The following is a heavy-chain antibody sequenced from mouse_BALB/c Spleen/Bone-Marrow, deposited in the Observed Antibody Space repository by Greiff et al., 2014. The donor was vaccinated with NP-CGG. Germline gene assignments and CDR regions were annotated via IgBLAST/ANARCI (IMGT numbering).Heavy chain of an antibody. J-gene: IGHJ3*01. D-gene: IGHD1-1*01. CDR3: ANYYYGSSLFAY. CDR1: GFNIKDTY. CDR2: IDPANGNT. Sequence: VQLKQSGAELVKPGASVKLSCTASGFNIKDTYMHWVKQRPEQGLEWIGRIDPANGNTKYDPKFQGKATITADTSSNTAYLQLSSQTSEDTAVYYCANYYYGSSLFAYWGQGTLVTVSA. V-gene: IGHV14-3*02.